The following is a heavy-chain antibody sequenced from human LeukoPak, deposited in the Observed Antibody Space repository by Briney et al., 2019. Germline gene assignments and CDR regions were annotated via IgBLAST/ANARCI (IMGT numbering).Heavy chain of an antibody. J-gene: IGHJ4*02. CDR2: INHSGST. V-gene: IGHV4-34*01. CDR3: ARVSLTMVRGVIISDPLFDY. D-gene: IGHD3-10*01. Sequence: PSETLSLTCAVYGGSFSGYYWSWIRQPPGKGLEWIGEINHSGSTNYNPSLKSRVTISVDTSKNQFSLKLSSVTAADTAVYYCARVSLTMVRGVIISDPLFDYWGQGTLVTVSS. CDR1: GGSFSGYY.